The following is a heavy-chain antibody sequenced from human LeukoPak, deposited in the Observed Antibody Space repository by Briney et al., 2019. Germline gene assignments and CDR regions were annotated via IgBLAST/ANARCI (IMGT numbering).Heavy chain of an antibody. J-gene: IGHJ4*02. CDR2: ISGDGGST. V-gene: IGHV3-43*02. CDR3: AKVGDYRKPVDYYFDY. CDR1: GFTFDDYA. Sequence: GGSLRLSCAASGFTFDDYAMHWVRQAPGRGLEWVSLISGDGGSTYYADSVNGRFTISRDNSKNSLYLQMNSLRTEDTALYYCAKVGDYRKPVDYYFDYWGQGTLVTVSS. D-gene: IGHD4-11*01.